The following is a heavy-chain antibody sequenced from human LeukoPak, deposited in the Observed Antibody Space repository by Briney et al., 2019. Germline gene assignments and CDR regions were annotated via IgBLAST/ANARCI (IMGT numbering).Heavy chain of an antibody. D-gene: IGHD3-22*01. V-gene: IGHV3-66*01. J-gene: IGHJ4*02. Sequence: GGSLRLSCAASGFTVSSNYMSWVRQAPGKGLEWVSVIYSGGSTYYADSVEGRFTISRDNSKNTLYLQMNSLRAEDTAVYYCARDHYYYDSSGYYKIDYWGQGTLVTVSS. CDR2: IYSGGST. CDR1: GFTVSSNY. CDR3: ARDHYYYDSSGYYKIDY.